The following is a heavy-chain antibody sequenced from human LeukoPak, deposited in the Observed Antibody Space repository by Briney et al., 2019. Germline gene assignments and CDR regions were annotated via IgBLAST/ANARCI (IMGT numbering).Heavy chain of an antibody. V-gene: IGHV4-39*01. CDR2: IYYSGST. J-gene: IGHJ4*02. CDR3: ARGQMTTVTMSYFDY. CDR1: GGSISSSSCY. D-gene: IGHD4-17*01. Sequence: SETLSLTCTVSGGSISSSSCYWGWIRQPPGKGLEWIGSIYYSGSTYYNPSLKSRVTISVDTSKNQFSLKLSSVTAADTAVYYCARGQMTTVTMSYFDYWGQGTLVTVSS.